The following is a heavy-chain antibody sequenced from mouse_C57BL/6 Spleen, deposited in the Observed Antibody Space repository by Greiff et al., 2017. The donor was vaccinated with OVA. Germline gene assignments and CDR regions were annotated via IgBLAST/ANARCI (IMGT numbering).Heavy chain of an antibody. D-gene: IGHD1-1*01. Sequence: VQLQQSGPELVKPGASVKISCKASGYAFSSSWMNWVKQRPGQGLEWIGRIYPGDGDTNYNGKFKGKATLTADKSSSTAYMQLSSLTSEDSAVDFCARSGNDGSIYAMDYWGQGTSVTVSS. CDR2: IYPGDGDT. CDR3: ARSGNDGSIYAMDY. V-gene: IGHV1-82*01. J-gene: IGHJ4*01. CDR1: GYAFSSSW.